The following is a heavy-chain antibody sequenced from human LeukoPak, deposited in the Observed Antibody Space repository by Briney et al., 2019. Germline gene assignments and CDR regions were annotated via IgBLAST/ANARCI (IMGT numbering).Heavy chain of an antibody. CDR1: GGSISSSSYY. D-gene: IGHD5-18*01. CDR2: IYYSGST. V-gene: IGHV4-39*01. Sequence: SETLSLTCTVSGGSISSSSYYWGWIRQPPGKGLEWIGSIYYSGSTYYNPSLKSRVTISVDTSKNQFSLKLSSVTAADTAVYYCARYSYGGMDVWGQETTVTVSS. J-gene: IGHJ6*02. CDR3: ARYSYGGMDV.